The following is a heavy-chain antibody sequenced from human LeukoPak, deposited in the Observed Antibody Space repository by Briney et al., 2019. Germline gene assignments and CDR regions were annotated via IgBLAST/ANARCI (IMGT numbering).Heavy chain of an antibody. Sequence: GGSLRLSCAASGLIFSGYAMTWVRQAPGKGLEWVSAISGSGGSTYYLDSVKGRFTISRDNSKNTLYLQMSSLRYEDTAVYYCAKATDYSGTYYQFDFWGQGTLVTVSS. CDR1: GLIFSGYA. V-gene: IGHV3-23*01. CDR2: ISGSGGST. D-gene: IGHD1-26*01. J-gene: IGHJ4*02. CDR3: AKATDYSGTYYQFDF.